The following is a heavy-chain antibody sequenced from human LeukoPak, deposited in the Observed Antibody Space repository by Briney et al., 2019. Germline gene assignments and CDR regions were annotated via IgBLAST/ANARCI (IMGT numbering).Heavy chain of an antibody. J-gene: IGHJ1*01. CDR2: ISYDGNKK. V-gene: IGHV3-30*18. Sequence: PGRSLRLSCAVSGFTLSSCGMHWVRQAPGKGLEWMAVISYDGNKKYYADSMKGRFTISRDNSKNTLYLEMSSLRAEDTAVYYCAKDRDSSGWFEYLQHWGQGTLVTVSS. D-gene: IGHD6-19*01. CDR3: AKDRDSSGWFEYLQH. CDR1: GFTLSSCG.